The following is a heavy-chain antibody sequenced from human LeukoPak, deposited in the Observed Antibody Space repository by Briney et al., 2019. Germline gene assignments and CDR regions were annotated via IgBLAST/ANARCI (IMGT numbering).Heavy chain of an antibody. V-gene: IGHV1-2*02. CDR1: GYTFTGYY. CDR2: INPNSGGT. Sequence: ASVKVSCKASGYTFTGYYMHWVRQAPGQGLEWMGWINPNSGGTNYAQKLQGRVTMTTDTSTSTAYMELRSLRSDDTAVYYCARADRYYDYVWGTYYYYYMDVWGKGTTVTIS. D-gene: IGHD3-16*01. CDR3: ARADRYYDYVWGTYYYYYMDV. J-gene: IGHJ6*03.